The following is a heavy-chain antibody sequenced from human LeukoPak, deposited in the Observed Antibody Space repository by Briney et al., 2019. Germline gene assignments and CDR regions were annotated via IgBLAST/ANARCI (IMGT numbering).Heavy chain of an antibody. J-gene: IGHJ4*02. Sequence: SVRVSCKASGGTFSSYAINWVRQAPAQGLEWMGRIIPIFGTANYAQKFQGRVTITTHESTSTAYMELSSLRSEDTAVYYCAREQWELLRHWGQGTLVTVSS. CDR1: GGTFSSYA. CDR2: IIPIFGTA. CDR3: AREQWELLRH. V-gene: IGHV1-69*05. D-gene: IGHD1-26*01.